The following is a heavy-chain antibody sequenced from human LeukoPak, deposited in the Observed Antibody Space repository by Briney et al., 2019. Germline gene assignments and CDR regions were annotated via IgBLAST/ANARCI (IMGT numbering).Heavy chain of an antibody. D-gene: IGHD6-13*01. CDR3: ARYRSTWSFDY. V-gene: IGHV3-23*01. Sequence: GGSLRLSCAASGFTFSSYAMTWVRQAPGKGLEWVSAISGNGGSTNYADSVKGRFTISRDNSKNTLYLQVNSLRAEDTAVYYCARYRSTWSFDYWGQGTLVIVSS. J-gene: IGHJ4*02. CDR1: GFTFSSYA. CDR2: ISGNGGST.